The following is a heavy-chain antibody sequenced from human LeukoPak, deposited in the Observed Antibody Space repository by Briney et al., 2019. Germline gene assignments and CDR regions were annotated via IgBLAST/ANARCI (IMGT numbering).Heavy chain of an antibody. CDR3: ARVETIFGVVTGFDP. J-gene: IGHJ5*02. D-gene: IGHD3-3*01. Sequence: GGSLRLSCAASGFTFSSYSMNWVRQAPGKGLEWVSSISSSSSYLYYADSVKGRFTISRDNAKNSLYLQMNSLRAEDTAVYYCARVETIFGVVTGFDPWGQGTLVTVSS. CDR2: ISSSSSYL. CDR1: GFTFSSYS. V-gene: IGHV3-21*01.